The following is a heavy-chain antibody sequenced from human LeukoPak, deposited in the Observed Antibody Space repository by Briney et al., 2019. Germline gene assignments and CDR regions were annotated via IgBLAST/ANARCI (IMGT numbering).Heavy chain of an antibody. Sequence: GASVKVSCKASGYTFTGYYMHWVRQAPGQGLEWMGWINPNSGGTNYAQKFQGRVTMTRDTSISTAYMELSRLRSDDTAVYYCARDRITMVRGANGSWFDLWGQGTLVTVSS. CDR3: ARDRITMVRGANGSWFDL. V-gene: IGHV1-2*02. D-gene: IGHD3-10*01. CDR2: INPNSGGT. J-gene: IGHJ5*02. CDR1: GYTFTGYY.